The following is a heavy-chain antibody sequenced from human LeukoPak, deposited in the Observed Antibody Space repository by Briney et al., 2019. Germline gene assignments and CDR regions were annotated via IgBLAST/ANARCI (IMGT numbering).Heavy chain of an antibody. CDR2: INRSGST. D-gene: IGHD3-10*01. CDR3: ARGLGSTEDY. J-gene: IGHJ4*02. Sequence: SETLSLTCAVYGGSFSGDYWSWVRQPPGKGLEWIAEINRSGSTNYNPSLKSRVTISMDTSKNQFSLRLSSVTAADTALYYCARGLGSTEDYWGQGTLVTVSS. V-gene: IGHV4-34*01. CDR1: GGSFSGDY.